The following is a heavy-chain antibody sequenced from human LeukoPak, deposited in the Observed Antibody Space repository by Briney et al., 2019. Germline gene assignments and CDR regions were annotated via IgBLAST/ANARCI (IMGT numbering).Heavy chain of an antibody. CDR1: GGSFSGYY. V-gene: IGHV4-34*01. CDR3: ARGQWLVHFDY. D-gene: IGHD6-19*01. J-gene: IGHJ4*02. Sequence: SETLSLTCAVYGGSFSGYYWSWIRQPPGKGLEWIGEINHSGSTNYNPSLKSRVTISVDTSKNQFSLKLSSVTAADTAVHYCARGQWLVHFDYWGQGTLVTVSS. CDR2: INHSGST.